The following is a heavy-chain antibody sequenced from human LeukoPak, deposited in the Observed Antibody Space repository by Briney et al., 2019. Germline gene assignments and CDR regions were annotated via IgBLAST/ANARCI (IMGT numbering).Heavy chain of an antibody. J-gene: IGHJ4*02. D-gene: IGHD3-9*01. Sequence: SETLSLTCTVSGGSISRSDWWSWVRQPPGKGLEWIGEIHDTGSTNYNPPLKSRVTMSLDKSKNQFSLNLNSVTAADTAVYYCATYYDILSGYTFDYWGQGTLVAVSS. CDR2: IHDTGST. CDR3: ATYYDILSGYTFDY. CDR1: GGSISRSDW. V-gene: IGHV4-4*02.